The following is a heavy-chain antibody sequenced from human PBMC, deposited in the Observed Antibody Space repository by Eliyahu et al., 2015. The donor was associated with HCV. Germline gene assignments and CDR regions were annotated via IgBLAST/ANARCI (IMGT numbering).Heavy chain of an antibody. D-gene: IGHD4-23*01. CDR3: ARAVDGGNFPY. J-gene: IGHJ4*02. V-gene: IGHV3-21*01. Sequence: EVQLVESGGGLVKPGGSLRLSCAASGFDFSSYSMNWVRQAPGKGLEWVSSISSRSSYIYYADSVKGRFTISRDNAKNSLYLQMNSLRAEDTAVYYCARAVDGGNFPYWGQGTLVTVSS. CDR1: GFDFSSYS. CDR2: ISSRSSYI.